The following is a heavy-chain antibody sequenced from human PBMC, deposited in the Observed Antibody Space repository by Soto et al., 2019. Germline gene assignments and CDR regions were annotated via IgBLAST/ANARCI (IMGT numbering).Heavy chain of an antibody. CDR2: INANNGDT. CDR3: ARDGPTIARGWFDP. V-gene: IGHV1-2*02. Sequence: ASVKASCKASGYTFTGYYIHWVRQAPGQGLEWMGWINANNGDTNYAQKFQGRVTMTTDTSISTAYMELRSLRSDDTAVYYCARDGPTIARGWFDPWGQGTLVTVSS. CDR1: GYTFTGYY. J-gene: IGHJ5*02. D-gene: IGHD6-13*01.